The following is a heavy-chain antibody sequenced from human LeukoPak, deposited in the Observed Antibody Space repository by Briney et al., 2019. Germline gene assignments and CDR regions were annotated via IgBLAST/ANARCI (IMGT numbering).Heavy chain of an antibody. J-gene: IGHJ4*02. CDR1: GLTVSSSY. Sequence: GGSLRLSCAASGLTVSSSYMSWVRQAPGKGLEWVSVIYTGGNTYYADSVKGRFTISRDNSKNTLYLQMNSLRAEDTAVYYCARASVDSSGFWINTFDYWGQGTLVTVSS. CDR3: ARASVDSSGFWINTFDY. CDR2: IYTGGNT. D-gene: IGHD3-22*01. V-gene: IGHV3-53*01.